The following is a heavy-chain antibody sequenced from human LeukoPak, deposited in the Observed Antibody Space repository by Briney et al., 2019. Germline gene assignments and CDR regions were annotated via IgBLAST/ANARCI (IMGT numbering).Heavy chain of an antibody. CDR3: AREEIHGSGSYRRYYYNYMDV. CDR1: GYTFTGYY. V-gene: IGHV1-2*02. CDR2: INPNSGGT. J-gene: IGHJ6*03. D-gene: IGHD3-10*01. Sequence: GASVKVSCKASGYTFTGYYMHWVRQAPGQGLEWMGWINPNSGGTNYAQKFQGRVTMTRDTSISTAYMELSRLRSDDTAVYYCAREEIHGSGSYRRYYYNYMDVWGKGTTVTISS.